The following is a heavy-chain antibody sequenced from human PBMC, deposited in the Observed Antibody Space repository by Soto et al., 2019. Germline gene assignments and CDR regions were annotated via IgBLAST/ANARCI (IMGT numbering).Heavy chain of an antibody. V-gene: IGHV3-33*01. D-gene: IGHD1-26*01. CDR1: GFTFSNYG. Sequence: QVQLVESGGGVVQPVRSLRLSCAASGFTFSNYGMHWVRQAPGKGLEWVAIIWHDGNNKYYADSVRGRFIISRDNSKNGLYLQMNSLRAEDTAVYYCASDLVGASDSYGLDVWGQGTTVTVSS. J-gene: IGHJ6*02. CDR3: ASDLVGASDSYGLDV. CDR2: IWHDGNNK.